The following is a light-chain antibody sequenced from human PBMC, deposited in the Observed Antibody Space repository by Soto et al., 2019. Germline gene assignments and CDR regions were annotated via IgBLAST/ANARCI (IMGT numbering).Light chain of an antibody. J-gene: IGLJ2*01. CDR1: SSDVGGYNY. CDR3: NSYGGTNNYVV. V-gene: IGLV2-8*01. CDR2: DVN. Sequence: QSVLTQPPSASGSPGQSVTISCTGTSSDVGGYNYVSWYRQHPGKAPQLIIYDVNKLPSGVPDRFSGSKSGNTASLTVSGLQAEDEADYFCNSYGGTNNYVVFGGGTKLTVL.